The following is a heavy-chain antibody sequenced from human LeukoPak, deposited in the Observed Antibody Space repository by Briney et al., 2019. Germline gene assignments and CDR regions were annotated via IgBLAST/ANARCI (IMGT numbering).Heavy chain of an antibody. V-gene: IGHV3-23*01. CDR2: ISGSGGST. J-gene: IGHJ4*02. CDR3: AILPGYSSSWYEVDY. D-gene: IGHD6-13*01. Sequence: PGGSLRLSCAASGFTFSSYAMSWVRQAPGKGLEWVSGISGSGGSTYYADFVKGRFTISRDNSKNTLYLQMNSPRAEDTAVYYCAILPGYSSSWYEVDYWGQGTLVTVSS. CDR1: GFTFSSYA.